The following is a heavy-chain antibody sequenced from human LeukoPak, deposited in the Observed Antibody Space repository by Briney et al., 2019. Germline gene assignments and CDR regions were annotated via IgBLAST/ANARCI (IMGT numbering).Heavy chain of an antibody. CDR3: ARVSAREVMVDY. J-gene: IGHJ4*02. CDR1: GYSISCGHC. V-gene: IGHV4-38-2*02. CDR2: IYHSGST. Sequence: SETLSLTCTVSGYSISCGHCWGWIRQPPGEGLEWIGSIYHSGSTYYNPSLKSRVTISVDTSKNQFSLKLSSVTAADTAVYYCARVSAREVMVDYWGQGTLVTVSS. D-gene: IGHD2-8*01.